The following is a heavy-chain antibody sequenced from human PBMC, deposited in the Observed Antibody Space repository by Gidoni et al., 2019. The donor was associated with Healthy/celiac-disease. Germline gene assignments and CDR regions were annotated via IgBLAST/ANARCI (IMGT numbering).Heavy chain of an antibody. CDR2: ISYDGSNK. CDR3: AKDIVVVAQWDDAFDI. D-gene: IGHD2-15*01. V-gene: IGHV3-30*18. CDR1: GFTFSSYG. J-gene: IGHJ3*02. Sequence: QPGRSLRLSCAASGFTFSSYGMHWVRQAPGKGLEWVAVISYDGSNKYYADSVKGRFTISRDNSKNTLYLQMNSLRAEDTAVYYCAKDIVVVAQWDDAFDIWGQGTMVTVSS.